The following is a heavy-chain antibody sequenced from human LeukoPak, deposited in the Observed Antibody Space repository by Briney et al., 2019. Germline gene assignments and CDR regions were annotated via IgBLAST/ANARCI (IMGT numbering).Heavy chain of an antibody. Sequence: ASVKVSCKASGGTFSSYAISWVRQAPGQGLEWMGRIIPILGIANYAQKFQGRVTIAADKSTSTAYMELSSLRSEDTVVYYCARWGSAAAGTDYYYYYGMDVWGQGTTVTVSS. D-gene: IGHD6-13*01. V-gene: IGHV1-69*04. CDR1: GGTFSSYA. CDR3: ARWGSAAAGTDYYYYYGMDV. CDR2: IIPILGIA. J-gene: IGHJ6*02.